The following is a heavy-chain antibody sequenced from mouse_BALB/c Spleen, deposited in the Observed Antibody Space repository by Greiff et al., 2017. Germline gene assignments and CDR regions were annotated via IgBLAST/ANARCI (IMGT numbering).Heavy chain of an antibody. D-gene: IGHD1-1*01. CDR3: ARSVYYGSSYWYFDV. CDR1: GFTFSSFG. J-gene: IGHJ1*01. CDR2: ISSGSSTI. V-gene: IGHV5-17*02. Sequence: EVRLVESGGGLVQPGGSRKLSCAASGFTFSSFGMHWVRQAPEKGLEWVAYISSGSSTIYYADTVKGRFTISRDNPKNTLFLQMTSLRSEDTAMYYCARSVYYGSSYWYFDVWGAGTTVTVSS.